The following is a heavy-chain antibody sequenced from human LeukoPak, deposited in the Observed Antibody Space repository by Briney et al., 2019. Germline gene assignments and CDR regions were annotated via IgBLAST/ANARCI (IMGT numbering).Heavy chain of an antibody. Sequence: GRSLRLSCAASGFTFSSYAMHWVRQAPGKGLEWVAVISYDGSNKYYADSVKGRFTISRGNSKNTLYLQMNSLRAEDTAVYYCARWDSSGDYWGQGTLVTVSS. V-gene: IGHV3-30*04. J-gene: IGHJ4*02. CDR1: GFTFSSYA. CDR2: ISYDGSNK. D-gene: IGHD6-19*01. CDR3: ARWDSSGDY.